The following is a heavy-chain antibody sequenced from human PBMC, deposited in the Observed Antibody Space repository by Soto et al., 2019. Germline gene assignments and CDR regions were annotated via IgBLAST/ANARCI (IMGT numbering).Heavy chain of an antibody. J-gene: IGHJ4*02. CDR2: IYYSGST. Sequence: QLQLQESGPGLVKPSETLSLTCTVSGGSISSSSYYWGWIRQPPGKGLEWIGSIYYSGSTYYNPSLKSRVTISVDTSKNQFSLKLSSVTAADTAVYYCARLLGAYSSSWYYPDYWGQGTLVTVSS. CDR3: ARLLGAYSSSWYYPDY. D-gene: IGHD6-13*01. V-gene: IGHV4-39*01. CDR1: GGSISSSSYY.